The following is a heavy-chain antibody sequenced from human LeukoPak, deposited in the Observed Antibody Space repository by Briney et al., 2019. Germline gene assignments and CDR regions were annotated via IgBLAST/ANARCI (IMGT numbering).Heavy chain of an antibody. Sequence: SQTLSLTCTVSGGSISSGDYYWSWIRQPPGKGLEWIGYIYYSGSTYYNPSLKSRGTISADTSKNQFSLKLSSVTAADTAVYYCARGVGATTYYWGQGTLVTVSS. J-gene: IGHJ4*02. CDR2: IYYSGST. V-gene: IGHV4-30-4*01. D-gene: IGHD1-26*01. CDR3: ARGVGATTYY. CDR1: GGSISSGDYY.